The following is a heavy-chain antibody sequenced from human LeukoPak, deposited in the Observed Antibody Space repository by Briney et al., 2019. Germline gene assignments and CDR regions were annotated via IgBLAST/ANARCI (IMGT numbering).Heavy chain of an antibody. Sequence: SETLSLTCTVSGGSISSYYWSWIRQPPGKGLEWIGYIYYSGSTNYNPSLKSRVTISVDTSKNQFSLKLSSVTAADTAVYFCARAMALYYYYYMDVWGKGTTVTVSS. CDR1: GGSISSYY. J-gene: IGHJ6*03. CDR2: IYYSGST. V-gene: IGHV4-59*01. CDR3: ARAMALYYYYYMDV. D-gene: IGHD3-10*01.